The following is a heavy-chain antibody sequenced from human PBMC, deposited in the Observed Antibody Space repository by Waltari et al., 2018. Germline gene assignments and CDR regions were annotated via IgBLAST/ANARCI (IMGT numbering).Heavy chain of an antibody. CDR2: IIPIFGTA. CDR1: GGTFSSYA. Sequence: QVQLVQSGAEVKKPGSSVKVSCKASGGTFSSYAISWFRQAPGQGLEWMGGIIPIFGTANYAQKFQGRVTITADESTSTAYMELSSLRSEDTAVYYCARSPPSYDSSGSIFDYWGQGTLVTVSS. D-gene: IGHD3-22*01. CDR3: ARSPPSYDSSGSIFDY. J-gene: IGHJ4*02. V-gene: IGHV1-69*01.